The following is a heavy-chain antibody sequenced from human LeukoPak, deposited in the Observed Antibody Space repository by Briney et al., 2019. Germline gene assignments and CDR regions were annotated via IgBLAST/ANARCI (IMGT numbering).Heavy chain of an antibody. J-gene: IGHJ3*02. V-gene: IGHV3-30-3*01. CDR2: ISYDGSNK. D-gene: IGHD3-3*01. CDR3: ARDPRSQGFKDAFDI. Sequence: GGSLRLSCAASGFTFSSYAMHWVRQAPGKGLEWVAVISYDGSNKYYAGSVKGRFTISRDNSKNTLYLQMNSLRAEDTAVYYCARDPRSQGFKDAFDIWGQGTMVTVSS. CDR1: GFTFSSYA.